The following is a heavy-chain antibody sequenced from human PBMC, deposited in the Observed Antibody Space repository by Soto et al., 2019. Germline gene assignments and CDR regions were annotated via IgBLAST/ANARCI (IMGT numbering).Heavy chain of an antibody. CDR3: ARLKIGRLGELSLNHYYYYYGMDV. D-gene: IGHD3-16*02. Sequence: GGSLRLSCAASGFPFSSYNMNWVRQAPGKGLEWVSSVSSSSSYIYYADSVKGRFTISRDNAKNSLYLQMNSLRAEDTAVYYCARLKIGRLGELSLNHYYYYYGMDVWGQGTTVTVS. J-gene: IGHJ6*02. CDR1: GFPFSSYN. CDR2: VSSSSSYI. V-gene: IGHV3-21*01.